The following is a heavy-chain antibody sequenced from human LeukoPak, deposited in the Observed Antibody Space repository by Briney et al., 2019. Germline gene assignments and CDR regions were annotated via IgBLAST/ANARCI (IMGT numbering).Heavy chain of an antibody. D-gene: IGHD6-13*01. CDR1: GFTFSSYG. Sequence: GGSLRLSCAASGFTFSSYGMHWVRQAPGKGLEWVAVIWYDGSNKYYVDSVKGRFTISRDNSKNTLYLQMNSLRAEDTAVYYCARGGSSWYFDYFDYWGQGTLVTVSS. CDR2: IWYDGSNK. CDR3: ARGGSSWYFDYFDY. J-gene: IGHJ4*02. V-gene: IGHV3-33*01.